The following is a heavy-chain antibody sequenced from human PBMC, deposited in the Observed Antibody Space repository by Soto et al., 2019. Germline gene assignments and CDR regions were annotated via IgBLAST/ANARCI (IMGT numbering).Heavy chain of an antibody. CDR3: VNRYSSSWYPSYFDY. J-gene: IGHJ4*02. V-gene: IGHV3-64D*08. Sequence: GGSLRLSCSASRFTFSSYAMHWVRQAPGKGLEYVSAISSNGDSTYYADSVKGRFTISRDNSKNTLYLQMSSLRAEDTAVYYCVNRYSSSWYPSYFDYWGQGTLVTVSS. CDR2: ISSNGDST. CDR1: RFTFSSYA. D-gene: IGHD6-13*01.